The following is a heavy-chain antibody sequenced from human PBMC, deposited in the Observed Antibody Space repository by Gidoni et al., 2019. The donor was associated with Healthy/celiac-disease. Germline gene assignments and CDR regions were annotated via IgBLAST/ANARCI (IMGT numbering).Heavy chain of an antibody. J-gene: IGHJ6*03. CDR3: ARLSIGDGDYAPLYYYYYMDV. Sequence: EVQLVQSGAEVKKPGESLKISCKGSGYSFTSYWIGWVRQMPGKGLEWMGIIYPGDSDTRYSPSFQGQVTISADKSISTAYLQWSSLKASDTAMYYCARLSIGDGDYAPLYYYYYMDVWGKGTTVTVSS. V-gene: IGHV5-51*01. D-gene: IGHD4-17*01. CDR2: IYPGDSDT. CDR1: GYSFTSYW.